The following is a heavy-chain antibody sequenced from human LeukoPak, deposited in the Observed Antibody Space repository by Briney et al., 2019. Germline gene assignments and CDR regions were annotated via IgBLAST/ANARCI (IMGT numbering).Heavy chain of an antibody. J-gene: IGHJ4*02. Sequence: SEALSLTCTVSGGSISSSSHYWGWIRQPPGKGLEWIGSIYYSGSTSYNPSLKSRVTISVDTSKNEFSLSLSSVAAADTAVYYCARNASIAAAGNGGRYFDYWGQGTLVTVSS. V-gene: IGHV4-39*01. CDR2: IYYSGST. D-gene: IGHD6-13*01. CDR3: ARNASIAAAGNGGRYFDY. CDR1: GGSISSSSHY.